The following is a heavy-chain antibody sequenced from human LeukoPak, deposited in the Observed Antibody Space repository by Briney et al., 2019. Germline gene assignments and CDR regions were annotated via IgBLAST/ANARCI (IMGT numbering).Heavy chain of an antibody. D-gene: IGHD4-17*01. Sequence: ASVKVSCKASGCTLTSYGINWMRQAPGQGLEWMGWISTQSGNTNYAQKVQGRLTLTTDRSTNTAYMELRSLRSDDTAVYYCARGAYGDKWGQGTMVTVSS. CDR1: GCTLTSYG. CDR2: ISTQSGNT. V-gene: IGHV1-18*01. CDR3: ARGAYGDK. J-gene: IGHJ4*02.